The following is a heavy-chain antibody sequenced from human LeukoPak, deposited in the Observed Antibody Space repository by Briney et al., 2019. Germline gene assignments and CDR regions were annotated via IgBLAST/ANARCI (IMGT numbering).Heavy chain of an antibody. CDR3: ARDQSGDYHSSGYEN. Sequence: SGTLSLTCAVSGGSISSSNWWSWVRQPPGKGLEWIGEIYHSGSTNYNPSLKSRVTISVDKSKNQFSLKLDSVTAADTAVYYCARDQSGDYHSSGYENWGQGTLVTVSS. CDR1: GGSISSSNW. V-gene: IGHV4-4*02. CDR2: IYHSGST. J-gene: IGHJ4*02. D-gene: IGHD3-22*01.